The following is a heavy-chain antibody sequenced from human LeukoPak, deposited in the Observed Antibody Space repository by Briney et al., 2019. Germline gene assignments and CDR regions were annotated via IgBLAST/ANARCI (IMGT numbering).Heavy chain of an antibody. D-gene: IGHD2-15*01. CDR1: GLTFSSYW. CDR3: AKVIAVTIDYYFDY. CDR2: IGGSYTT. Sequence: GGSLRLSCAASGLTFSSYWMSWVRQAPGKGLEWVSGIGGSYTTYTADSVKGRFTISRDNSKNTLYLQMNSLRAEDTAVYYCAKVIAVTIDYYFDYWGQGTLVTVSS. J-gene: IGHJ4*02. V-gene: IGHV3-23*01.